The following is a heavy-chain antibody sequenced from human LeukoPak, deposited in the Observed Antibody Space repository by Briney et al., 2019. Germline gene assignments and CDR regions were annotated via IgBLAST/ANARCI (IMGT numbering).Heavy chain of an antibody. CDR2: IYSGGGT. Sequence: GGSLRLSCAASGFTVSSNYMSWVRQAPGKGLEWVSAIYSGGGTYYADSVKGRFTFSRDNSKNTLYLQMNSLRAEDTAVYYCARVFSGSYVDYWGQGTLVTVSS. V-gene: IGHV3-66*02. D-gene: IGHD1-26*01. CDR1: GFTVSSNY. CDR3: ARVFSGSYVDY. J-gene: IGHJ4*02.